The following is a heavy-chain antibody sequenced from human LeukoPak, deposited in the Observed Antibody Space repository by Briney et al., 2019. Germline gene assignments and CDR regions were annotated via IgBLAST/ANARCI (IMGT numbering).Heavy chain of an antibody. CDR3: ARVSGYDWESFYDY. CDR1: GYSISTSYY. V-gene: IGHV4-38-2*02. Sequence: SETLSLTCTVSGYSISTSYYWGWIRQPPGKGLEWIGSIYHSGNTYYNPSLKSRVTISVDTSKNQFSLKLSSVTAADTAVYYCARVSGYDWESFYDYWGQGILVTVSS. D-gene: IGHD5-12*01. J-gene: IGHJ4*02. CDR2: IYHSGNT.